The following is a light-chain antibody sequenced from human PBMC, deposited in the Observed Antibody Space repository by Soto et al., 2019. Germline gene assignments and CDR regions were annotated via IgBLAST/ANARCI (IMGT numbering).Light chain of an antibody. CDR3: QQYGSSPLYT. J-gene: IGKJ2*01. CDR1: QSVSSCY. V-gene: IGKV3-20*01. CDR2: GAS. Sequence: DIVLTQSPGTLSLSPGERATLSCRASQSVSSCYLAWYQQKPGQTPRLLIYGASSRATGRPDRFSGSGSGTDFTLTIIRLEPEDFSVYYCQQYGSSPLYTFGQGTKLEI.